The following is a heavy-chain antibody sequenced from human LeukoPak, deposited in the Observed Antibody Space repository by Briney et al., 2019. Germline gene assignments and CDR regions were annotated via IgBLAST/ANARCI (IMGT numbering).Heavy chain of an antibody. J-gene: IGHJ3*01. CDR1: RYTFTGYY. V-gene: IGHV1-2*02. CDR2: INTNTGDA. Sequence: ASVKVSCKASRYTFTGYYIHWVRQAPGQRLEWLGWINTNTGDANYAQKFQGRVTMTRDTSISTAYLEMRRLRSDDTAIYYCARDRPPWHLIPPGRGFFDFWGQGTMVTVSS. CDR3: ARDRPPWHLIPPGRGFFDF. D-gene: IGHD2-21*01.